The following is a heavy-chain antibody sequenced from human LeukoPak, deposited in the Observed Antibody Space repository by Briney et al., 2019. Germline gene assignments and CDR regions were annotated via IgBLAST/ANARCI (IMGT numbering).Heavy chain of an antibody. D-gene: IGHD3-10*01. CDR3: ARGSHIRTHDRDNWFDP. J-gene: IGHJ5*02. Sequence: ASVKVSCKASGYTFTGYYMHWVRQAPGQGLEWMGWINPNSGGTNYAQKFQGRVTMTRDMSTSTVYMELRSLRSEDTAVYYCARGSHIRTHDRDNWFDPWGQGTLVTVSS. V-gene: IGHV1-2*02. CDR1: GYTFTGYY. CDR2: INPNSGGT.